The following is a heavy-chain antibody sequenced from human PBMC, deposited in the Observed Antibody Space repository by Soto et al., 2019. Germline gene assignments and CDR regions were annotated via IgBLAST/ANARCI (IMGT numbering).Heavy chain of an antibody. Sequence: TSETLSLTCTVSGGSISSYYWSWIRLSPGKGLEWIGEIYQLGRTNYNPSLKSRVTLSIDKSNNQFSLTLTSVTAADTAVYFCARTGKFYYYDTTGLPFDPWGPGILVTVSS. CDR2: IYQLGRT. CDR3: ARTGKFYYYDTTGLPFDP. D-gene: IGHD3-22*01. V-gene: IGHV4-59*12. J-gene: IGHJ5*02. CDR1: GGSISSYY.